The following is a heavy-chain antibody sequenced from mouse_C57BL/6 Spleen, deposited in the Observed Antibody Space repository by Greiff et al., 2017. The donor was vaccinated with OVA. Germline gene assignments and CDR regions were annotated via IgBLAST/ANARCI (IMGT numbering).Heavy chain of an antibody. V-gene: IGHV1-59*01. CDR1: GYTFTSYW. CDR3: ARSLLRLYFDY. J-gene: IGHJ2*01. Sequence: QVQLQQPGAELVRPGTSVKLSCTASGYTFTSYWMHWVKQRPGQGLEWIGVIDPSDSYTNYNQKFKGKATLTVDTSSSTAYMQLSSLTSEDSAVYYCARSLLRLYFDYWGQGTTLTVSS. CDR2: IDPSDSYT. D-gene: IGHD1-2*01.